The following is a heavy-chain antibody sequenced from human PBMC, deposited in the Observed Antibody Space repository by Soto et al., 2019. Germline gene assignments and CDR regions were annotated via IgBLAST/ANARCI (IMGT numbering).Heavy chain of an antibody. J-gene: IGHJ5*02. CDR3: ATRSFFSPLSGP. CDR1: GYSFATNW. CDR2: IYPGDSRT. V-gene: IGHV5-51*01. D-gene: IGHD3-10*01. Sequence: EVQLVQSGAEMKKPGESLKIACKASGYSFATNWIGWVRQMPGKGLEWMGVIYPGDSRTRYNPSFQGQVSISVDKSITTAYLQWSSLKASDSAIYYCATRSFFSPLSGPWGQGTLVTVSS.